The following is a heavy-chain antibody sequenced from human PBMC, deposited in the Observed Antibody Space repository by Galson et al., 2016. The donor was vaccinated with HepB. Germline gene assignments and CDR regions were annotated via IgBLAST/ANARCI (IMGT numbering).Heavy chain of an antibody. CDR1: SGSISSGGYY. D-gene: IGHD3-16*01. CDR3: ASSLIGPYYFDY. CDR2: IYFSGTT. V-gene: IGHV4-31*03. J-gene: IGHJ4*02. Sequence: TLSLTCTVSSGSISSGGYYWSWIRQHPGKGLEWIGYIYFSGTTSYNPSLKSRVTISLDTSKNRFSLKLTSVTAADTAVYFCASSLIGPYYFDYWGQGTLVTVSS.